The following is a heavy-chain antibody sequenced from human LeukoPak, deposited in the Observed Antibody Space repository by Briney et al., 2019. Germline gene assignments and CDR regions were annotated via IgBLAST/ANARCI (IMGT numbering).Heavy chain of an antibody. CDR3: AREDGGDTFHL. V-gene: IGHV3-48*03. Sequence: PGGSLRLSCAASGFTFSSYEMNWVRQAPAKGLEWVSYTSASASSIYYADSVKGRFTISRDNAKNSLYVQMNSLRAEDTAVYYCAREDGGDTFHLWGQGTMVTVSS. CDR2: TSASASSI. CDR1: GFTFSSYE. J-gene: IGHJ3*01. D-gene: IGHD2-21*02.